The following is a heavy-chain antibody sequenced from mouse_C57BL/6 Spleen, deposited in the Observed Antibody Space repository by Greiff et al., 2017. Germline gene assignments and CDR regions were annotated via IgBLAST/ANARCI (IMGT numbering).Heavy chain of an antibody. CDR2: IYPSDSET. D-gene: IGHD2-4*01. J-gene: IGHJ3*01. CDR1: GYTFTSYW. Sequence: QVQLQQPGAELVRPGSSVKLSCKASGYTFTSYWMAWVKQRPGQGLEWIGNIYPSDSETHYNQKFKDKATLTVDKSSSTAYMQLSSLTSEDSAVYYCARGRIYYDYDGGAWFAYWGQGTLVTVSA. V-gene: IGHV1-61*01. CDR3: ARGRIYYDYDGGAWFAY.